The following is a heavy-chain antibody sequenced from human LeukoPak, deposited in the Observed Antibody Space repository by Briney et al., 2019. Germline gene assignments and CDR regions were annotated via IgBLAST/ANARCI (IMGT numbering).Heavy chain of an antibody. Sequence: PGGSLRLSCAASGFTFSSYALHWVRQAPGKGLEWVAVISYDGSNKYYADSVKGRFTISRDNSKNTLYLQMNSLRAEDTAVYYCARDGPTYRDGLDVWGLGTTVTVSS. CDR3: ARDGPTYRDGLDV. D-gene: IGHD1-1*01. J-gene: IGHJ6*02. V-gene: IGHV3-30-3*01. CDR2: ISYDGSNK. CDR1: GFTFSSYA.